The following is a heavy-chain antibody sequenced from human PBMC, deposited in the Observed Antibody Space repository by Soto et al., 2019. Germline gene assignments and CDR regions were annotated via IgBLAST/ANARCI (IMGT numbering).Heavy chain of an antibody. D-gene: IGHD3-3*01. Sequence: GGSLRLSCAASGFSFSSAWMSWVRQAPGKGLEWVSGISWKGDRVGYADSVKGRFTISRDNAKNSLVLQMNSLRAEDTAFYFCVRDTYYDFWSGPGGPFDLWGPGTMVTVS. CDR3: VRDTYYDFWSGPGGPFDL. V-gene: IGHV3-9*01. CDR1: GFSFSSAW. CDR2: ISWKGDRV. J-gene: IGHJ3*01.